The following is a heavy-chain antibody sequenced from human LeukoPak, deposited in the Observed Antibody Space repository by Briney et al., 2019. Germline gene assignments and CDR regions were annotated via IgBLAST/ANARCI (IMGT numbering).Heavy chain of an antibody. CDR1: GYTFTSYA. Sequence: ASVKVSCKASGYTFTSYAMHWVRQAPGQRLEWMGWIDAGYGNTKYSQKFQGRVTITRDTSASTAYMELSSLRSEDTAVYYCARDPNGYGDYYFDYWGQGTLVTVSS. D-gene: IGHD4-17*01. CDR2: IDAGYGNT. CDR3: ARDPNGYGDYYFDY. V-gene: IGHV1-3*01. J-gene: IGHJ4*02.